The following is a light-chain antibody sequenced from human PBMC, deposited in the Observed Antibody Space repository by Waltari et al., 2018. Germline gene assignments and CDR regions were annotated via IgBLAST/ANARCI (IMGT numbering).Light chain of an antibody. CDR2: RNN. Sequence: QSVLTQPPSESGTPGQRVIISCSGSRANIGGSYVYWYQHLPGAAPKLLINRNNQRPSGVPDRFSGSKSGTSASLAISGLRSEDEGDYFCATWDDTIGGPVFGGGTKLTVL. V-gene: IGLV1-47*01. CDR1: RANIGGSY. J-gene: IGLJ2*01. CDR3: ATWDDTIGGPV.